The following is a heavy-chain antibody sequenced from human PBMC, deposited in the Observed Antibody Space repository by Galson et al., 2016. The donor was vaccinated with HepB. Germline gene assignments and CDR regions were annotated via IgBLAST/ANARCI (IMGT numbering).Heavy chain of an antibody. V-gene: IGHV3-33*01. CDR3: ARQLVTDGYPFDI. CDR2: IWFDGSNE. J-gene: IGHJ4*02. Sequence: SLRLSCAASGISFSKSAMHWVRQAPGMGLEWVAVIWFDGSNENYGDSVKGRFTISRDNSKDTLYMQINSLRPEDTATYFCARQLVTDGYPFDIWGQGTLVAVSP. CDR1: GISFSKSA. D-gene: IGHD5-24*01.